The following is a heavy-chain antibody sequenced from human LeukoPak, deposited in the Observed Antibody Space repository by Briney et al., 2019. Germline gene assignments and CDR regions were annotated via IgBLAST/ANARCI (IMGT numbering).Heavy chain of an antibody. Sequence: SSETLSLTCTVSGGSISSSSYYWGWIRQPPGKGLEWIGEINHSGSTNYNPSLKSRVTISVDTSKNQFSLKLSSVTAADTAVYYCARGFPYYGSGSYYTGRMDVWGKGTTVTVSS. D-gene: IGHD3-10*01. V-gene: IGHV4-39*07. CDR3: ARGFPYYGSGSYYTGRMDV. CDR2: INHSGST. J-gene: IGHJ6*04. CDR1: GGSISSSSYY.